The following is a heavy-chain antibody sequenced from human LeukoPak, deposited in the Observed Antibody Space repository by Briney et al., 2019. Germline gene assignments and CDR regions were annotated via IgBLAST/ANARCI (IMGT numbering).Heavy chain of an antibody. D-gene: IGHD2-15*01. CDR2: INPNSGGT. CDR3: ARDMCSGGSCKEFDP. J-gene: IGHJ5*02. CDR1: GYSFTGNY. V-gene: IGHV1-2*02. Sequence: ASVKVSCKASGYSFTGNYIHWVRQAPGQGLEWMGWINPNSGGTNYAQKFQGRITMTRDTSITTVYMELSSLRSEDTAVYYCARDMCSGGSCKEFDPWGQGTLVTVSS.